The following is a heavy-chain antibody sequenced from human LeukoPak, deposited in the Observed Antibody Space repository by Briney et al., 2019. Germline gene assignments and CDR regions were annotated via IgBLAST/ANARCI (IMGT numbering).Heavy chain of an antibody. CDR1: GFSLSTSGVG. J-gene: IGHJ4*02. Sequence: SGPTLVNPTQTLTLTCTFSGFSLSTSGVGVGWIRQPPGKALEWLALIYWNDNERYGPSLKSRLTVTKDTSKNQVVLTMTNMDPVDTATYYCAHRLLGRYPQWGQGTLVTVSS. CDR3: AHRLLGRYPQ. CDR2: IYWNDNE. V-gene: IGHV2-5*01. D-gene: IGHD3-16*02.